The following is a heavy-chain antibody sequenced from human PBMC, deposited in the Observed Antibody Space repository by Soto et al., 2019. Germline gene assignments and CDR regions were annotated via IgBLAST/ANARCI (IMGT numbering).Heavy chain of an antibody. J-gene: IGHJ6*02. CDR1: GYTFTSYD. CDR3: ASYYSNASYYYYGMDV. V-gene: IGHV1-8*01. D-gene: IGHD6-13*01. CDR2: MNPNSGNT. Sequence: GASVKVSCKASGYTFTSYDMNGVRQATGQGLEWMGWMNPNSGNTGYAQKFQGRVTMTRNTSISTAYMELSSLRSEDTAVYYCASYYSNASYYYYGMDVWGQGTTVTVSS.